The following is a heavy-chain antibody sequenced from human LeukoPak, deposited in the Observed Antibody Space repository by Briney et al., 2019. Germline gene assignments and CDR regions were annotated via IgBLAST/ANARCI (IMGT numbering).Heavy chain of an antibody. CDR3: ARDRYSSGWYYSFDY. CDR2: ISSSSSYI. Sequence: GGSLRLSCTASEFSFTNYTMNWVRQAPGKGLEWVSSISSSSSYIYYADSVKGRFTISRDNAKNSLYLQMNSLRAEDTAVYYCARDRYSSGWYYSFDYWGQGTLVTVSS. V-gene: IGHV3-21*01. D-gene: IGHD6-19*01. CDR1: EFSFTNYT. J-gene: IGHJ4*02.